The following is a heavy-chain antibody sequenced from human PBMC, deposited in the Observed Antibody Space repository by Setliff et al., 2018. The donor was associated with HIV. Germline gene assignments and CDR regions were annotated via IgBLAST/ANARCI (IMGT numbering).Heavy chain of an antibody. D-gene: IGHD7-27*01. J-gene: IGHJ3*02. V-gene: IGHV1-46*01. CDR1: GYTFTAFY. CDR2: INPSDGFT. CDR3: ARIPTGGAFDI. Sequence: ASVKVSCKTSGYTFTAFYIHWVRQAPGQGLEWLGVINPSDGFTTRAQKFQGRLTMTRDTSTSTVHMDLSSLRSEDTAVYYCARIPTGGAFDIWGQGTVVTVS.